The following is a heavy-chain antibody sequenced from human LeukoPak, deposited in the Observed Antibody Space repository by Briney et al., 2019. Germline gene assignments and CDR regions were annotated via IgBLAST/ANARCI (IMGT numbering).Heavy chain of an antibody. CDR3: ARGPAGYGPTYFDY. J-gene: IGHJ4*02. D-gene: IGHD5-18*01. CDR1: GGTFSSYA. CDR2: IIPIFGTA. V-gene: IGHV1-69*13. Sequence: SVKVSCTASGGTFSSYAISWVRQTPGQGLEWMGGIIPIFGTANYAQKFQGRVTITADESTNTAYMELSSLRSEDTAVYYCARGPAGYGPTYFDYWGQGTLVTVSS.